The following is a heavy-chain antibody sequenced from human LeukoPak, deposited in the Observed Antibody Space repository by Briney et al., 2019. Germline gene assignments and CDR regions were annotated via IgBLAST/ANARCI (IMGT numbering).Heavy chain of an antibody. CDR1: GYTFTGYY. J-gene: IGHJ5*02. CDR2: INPNSGGT. D-gene: IGHD2-21*01. Sequence: ASVKVSCKASGYTFTGYYMHWVRQAPGQGLEWMGWINPNSGGTNYAQKFQGRVTMTRDTSISTAYMELSRLRSDDTAVYYCARNPRRWLLLRYNWFDPWGQGTLVTVSS. V-gene: IGHV1-2*02. CDR3: ARNPRRWLLLRYNWFDP.